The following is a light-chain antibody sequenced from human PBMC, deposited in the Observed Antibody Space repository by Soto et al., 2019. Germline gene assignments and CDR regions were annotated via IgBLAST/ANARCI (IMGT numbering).Light chain of an antibody. Sequence: EIVLTQSPATLSLSPGERATLSCRASQSVSSYLAWYQQKPGQAPRLLIYDASNRATGIPARFSGSGSGTDFTLTISSLGPEDFAVYYCQHGGTFGQGTKVDIK. V-gene: IGKV3-11*01. J-gene: IGKJ1*01. CDR1: QSVSSY. CDR2: DAS. CDR3: QHGGT.